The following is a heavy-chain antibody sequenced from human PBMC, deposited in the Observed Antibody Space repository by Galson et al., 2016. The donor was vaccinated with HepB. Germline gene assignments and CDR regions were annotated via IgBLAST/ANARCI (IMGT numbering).Heavy chain of an antibody. Sequence: SLRLSCAASGFTFSSYSMNWVRQAPGKGLEWVSSISSSSSYIYYADSVKGRFTISRDNAKNSLYLQTNSLRAEDTAVYYCASLFSAAVAGYWYFDLWGRGTLVTVSS. J-gene: IGHJ2*01. D-gene: IGHD6-19*01. CDR3: ASLFSAAVAGYWYFDL. V-gene: IGHV3-21*01. CDR1: GFTFSSYS. CDR2: ISSSSSYI.